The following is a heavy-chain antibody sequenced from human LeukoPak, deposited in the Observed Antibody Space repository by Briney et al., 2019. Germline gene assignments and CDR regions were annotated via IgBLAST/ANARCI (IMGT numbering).Heavy chain of an antibody. CDR3: ARGLDRRKGRNPTRYFDY. J-gene: IGHJ4*02. V-gene: IGHV4-34*01. D-gene: IGHD3-10*01. Sequence: SETLSLTCAVYGGSFSGYYWSWIRQPPGKGLEWIGEINHSGSTNYNPSLKSRVTISVDTSKNQFSLKLSSVTAADTAVYYCARGLDRRKGRNPTRYFDYWGQGTLVTVSS. CDR2: INHSGST. CDR1: GGSFSGYY.